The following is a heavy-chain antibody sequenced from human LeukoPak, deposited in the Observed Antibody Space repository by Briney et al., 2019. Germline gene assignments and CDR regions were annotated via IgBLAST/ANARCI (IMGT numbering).Heavy chain of an antibody. Sequence: PSETLSLTCTVSGDSISSYYWSWIRQPPGKGLEWIGYIYYSGSTNYNPSLKSRVTISIDTSKNQFSLKLSSVTAADTAVYYCARVGAIAAAWYSFDYWGQGSLVTVSS. V-gene: IGHV4-59*01. CDR1: GDSISSYY. J-gene: IGHJ4*02. D-gene: IGHD6-13*01. CDR2: IYYSGST. CDR3: ARVGAIAAAWYSFDY.